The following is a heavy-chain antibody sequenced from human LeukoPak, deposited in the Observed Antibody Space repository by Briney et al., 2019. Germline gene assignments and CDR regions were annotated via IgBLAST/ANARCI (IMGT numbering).Heavy chain of an antibody. J-gene: IGHJ4*02. V-gene: IGHV1-46*03. CDR2: INPSVSGT. D-gene: IGHD3-10*01. CDR3: ARHGSGRYYPAEGRVDY. CDR1: GYGFTSYY. Sequence: GASVKVSCKAFGYGFTSYYIHWVRQAPGQGLEWMGIINPSVSGTTYARKFQGRVTMTRDTSTSTVYMELSSLRSEDTAVYYCARHGSGRYYPAEGRVDYWGQGTLVTVSS.